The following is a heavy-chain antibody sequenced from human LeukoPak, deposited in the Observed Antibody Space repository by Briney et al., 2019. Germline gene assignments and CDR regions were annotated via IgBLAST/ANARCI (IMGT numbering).Heavy chain of an antibody. J-gene: IGHJ4*02. V-gene: IGHV1-18*01. Sequence: ASVKVSCKASGYSFAGYGISWVRQAPGQGLEWIGWISTYSGNTNYAHNLQGRITVTTETSTSTAYMELRSLRSDDTAVYYCARDYYDSSGYPIDYWGQGTLVTVSS. D-gene: IGHD3-22*01. CDR2: ISTYSGNT. CDR3: ARDYYDSSGYPIDY. CDR1: GYSFAGYG.